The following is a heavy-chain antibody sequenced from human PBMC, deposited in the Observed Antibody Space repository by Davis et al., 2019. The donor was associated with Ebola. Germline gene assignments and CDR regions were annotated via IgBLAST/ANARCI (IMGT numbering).Heavy chain of an antibody. Sequence: PSETLSLTCAVYGGSFSGYYWSWIRQPPGKGLEWIGEINHSGSTNYNPSLKSRVTISVDTSKNQFSLKLSSVTAADTAVYYCAREGSSSSAIDYWGQGTLVTVSS. D-gene: IGHD6-13*01. CDR3: AREGSSSSAIDY. V-gene: IGHV4-34*01. CDR1: GGSFSGYY. CDR2: INHSGST. J-gene: IGHJ4*02.